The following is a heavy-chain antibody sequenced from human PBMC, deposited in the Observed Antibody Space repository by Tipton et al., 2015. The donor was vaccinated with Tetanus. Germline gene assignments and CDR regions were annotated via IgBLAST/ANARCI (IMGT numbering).Heavy chain of an antibody. CDR3: AREPSLTSGAYYDSSGYDY. CDR2: INHSGST. CDR1: GGSFSGYY. Sequence: TLSLTCAVYGGSFSGYYWSWIRQPPGKGLEWIGEINHSGSTNYNPSLKSRVTISVDTSKNQFSRKLSSVPAADTAVYYCAREPSLTSGAYYDSSGYDYWGQGTLVTVSS. V-gene: IGHV4-34*01. J-gene: IGHJ4*02. D-gene: IGHD3-22*01.